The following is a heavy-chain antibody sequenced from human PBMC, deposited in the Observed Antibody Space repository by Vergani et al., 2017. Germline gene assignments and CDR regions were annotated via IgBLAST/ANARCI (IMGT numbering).Heavy chain of an antibody. D-gene: IGHD1-26*01. V-gene: IGHV1-46*01. J-gene: IGHJ4*02. CDR2: INPSGGST. Sequence: QVQLVQSGAEVKKPGASVKVSCKASGYTFTSYYMHWVRQAPGQGLEWMGIINPSGGSTSYAQKFQGRVTMTRDTSTSTVYMELSSLRSEDTAVYYCARDLPLTDSGSYWGGYYFDYWGQGTLVTVSS. CDR1: GYTFTSYY. CDR3: ARDLPLTDSGSYWGGYYFDY.